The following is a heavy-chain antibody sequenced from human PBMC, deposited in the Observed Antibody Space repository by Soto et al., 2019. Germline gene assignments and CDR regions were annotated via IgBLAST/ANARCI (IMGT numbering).Heavy chain of an antibody. J-gene: IGHJ6*03. D-gene: IGHD3-10*01. CDR1: GGSFSGYY. CDR3: ARLPTNRVTYYYYMDV. V-gene: IGHV4-34*01. CDR2: INHSGST. Sequence: SETLSLTCAVYGGSFSGYYWSWIRQPPGKGLEWIGEINHSGSTNYNPSLKSRVTISVDTSKNQFSLKLSSVTAADTAVYYCARLPTNRVTYYYYMDVWGKGTTVTVSS.